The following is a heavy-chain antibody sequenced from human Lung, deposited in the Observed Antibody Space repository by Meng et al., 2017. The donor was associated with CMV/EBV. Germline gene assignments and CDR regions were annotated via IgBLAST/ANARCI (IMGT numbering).Heavy chain of an antibody. Sequence: SCAASGFTFSRYDMHWVRQAPGKGLEWVAFMRHDGSNHYYADSVKGRFTISRDNSKNTLYLKMNSLRAEDTAVYYCAKFLSWEPDDAFDIWGQGTXVTV. CDR3: AKFLSWEPDDAFDI. V-gene: IGHV3-30*02. D-gene: IGHD1-26*01. J-gene: IGHJ3*02. CDR2: MRHDGSNH. CDR1: GFTFSRYD.